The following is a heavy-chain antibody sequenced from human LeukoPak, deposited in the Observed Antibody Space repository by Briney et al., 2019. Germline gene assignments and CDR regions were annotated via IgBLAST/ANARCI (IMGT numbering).Heavy chain of an antibody. D-gene: IGHD4-23*01. CDR1: GGSITSYY. Sequence: PSETLSLTCTLSGGSITSYYWSWIRQPPGKGLEWVWYVYYRVTTNYNPSLKSRVTISVDTSKNQISLNLNSVTAEDTELYYCARDLENGGNSIWFFDLWGRGTLVTVSS. CDR3: ARDLENGGNSIWFFDL. J-gene: IGHJ2*01. V-gene: IGHV4-59*01. CDR2: VYYRVTT.